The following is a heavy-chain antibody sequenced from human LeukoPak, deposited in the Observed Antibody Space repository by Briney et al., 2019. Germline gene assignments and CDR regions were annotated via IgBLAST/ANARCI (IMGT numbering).Heavy chain of an antibody. D-gene: IGHD3-22*01. Sequence: PSETLSLTCTVSGGSISGYYWSWIRQPPGKELEWIGYIYESGSTDYNPSLRSRATISRDTSKNQVSLKRTSVTTADTAVYYCARDRYDHDSSGYYEFWGQGTLVTVSS. CDR3: ARDRYDHDSSGYYEF. CDR2: IYESGST. CDR1: GGSISGYY. J-gene: IGHJ4*02. V-gene: IGHV4-59*01.